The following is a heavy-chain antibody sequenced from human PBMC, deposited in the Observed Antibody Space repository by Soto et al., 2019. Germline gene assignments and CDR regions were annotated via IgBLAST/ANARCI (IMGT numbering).Heavy chain of an antibody. V-gene: IGHV2-5*02. CDR2: IYWDDDK. J-gene: IGHJ4*02. Sequence: QITLKESGPTLVKPTQTLTLTCTFSGSQLSTSGVGVGGILQPPGKALGWLALIYWDDDKPYSPSLKSRLTITKDTSKNQVVLTMTNMDPVDTATYYCAHRPSYCSGGSCYSGFDYWGQGTLVTVSS. CDR3: AHRPSYCSGGSCYSGFDY. D-gene: IGHD2-15*01. CDR1: GSQLSTSGVG.